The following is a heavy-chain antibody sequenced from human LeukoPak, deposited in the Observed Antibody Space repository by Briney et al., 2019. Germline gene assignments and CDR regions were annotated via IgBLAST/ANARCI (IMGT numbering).Heavy chain of an antibody. J-gene: IGHJ4*02. D-gene: IGHD3-3*01. CDR1: GFTFSSYS. Sequence: PGGSLRLSCAASGFTFSSYSMNWVRQAPGKGLEWVSSISSSSSYIYYADSVKGRFTISRDNAKNSLYRQMNSLRAEDTAVYYCARGYDFWSGYCFDYWGQGTLVTVSS. V-gene: IGHV3-21*01. CDR2: ISSSSSYI. CDR3: ARGYDFWSGYCFDY.